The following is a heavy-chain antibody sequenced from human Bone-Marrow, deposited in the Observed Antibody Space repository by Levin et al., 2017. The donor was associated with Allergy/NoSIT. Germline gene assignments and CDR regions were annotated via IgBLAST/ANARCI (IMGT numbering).Heavy chain of an antibody. CDR3: ARLLTRVSMPGTREGAFDI. J-gene: IGHJ3*02. CDR1: GFTFNSYT. D-gene: IGHD6-13*01. Sequence: PGGSLRLSCAASGFTFNSYTMHWVRQAPGKGLEWVAVMSYDGFSKNYADSVKGRFTISRDNSKNTLYLQMNSLRTEDTAVYFCARLLTRVSMPGTREGAFDIWGRGTLVTVSS. V-gene: IGHV3-30-3*01. CDR2: MSYDGFSK.